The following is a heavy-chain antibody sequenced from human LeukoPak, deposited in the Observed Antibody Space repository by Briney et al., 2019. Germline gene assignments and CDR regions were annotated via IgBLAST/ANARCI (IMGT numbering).Heavy chain of an antibody. CDR3: ARDQTKYYDSSGYYIPFAY. D-gene: IGHD3-22*01. J-gene: IGHJ4*02. CDR1: GFTFSSYT. Sequence: GGSLRLSCAASGFTFSSYTMSWVRQAPGKGLEWVSSISGSGGSTHHADSVKGRFTISRDNSKNTLYLQMNSLRAEDTAVYYCARDQTKYYDSSGYYIPFAYWGQGTLVTVSS. CDR2: ISGSGGST. V-gene: IGHV3-23*01.